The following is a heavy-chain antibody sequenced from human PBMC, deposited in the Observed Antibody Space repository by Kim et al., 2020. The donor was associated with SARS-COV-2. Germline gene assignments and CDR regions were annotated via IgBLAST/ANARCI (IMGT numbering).Heavy chain of an antibody. Sequence: SETLSLTCTVSGGSISSYYWSWIRQPPGKGLEWIGYIYYSGSTNYNPSLKSRVTISVDTSKNQFSLKLSSVTAADTAVYYCSRGAYCSSTSCYLPYYYG. J-gene: IGHJ6*01. V-gene: IGHV4-59*13. D-gene: IGHD2-2*01. CDR3: SRGAYCSSTSCYLPYYYG. CDR1: GGSISSYY. CDR2: IYYSGST.